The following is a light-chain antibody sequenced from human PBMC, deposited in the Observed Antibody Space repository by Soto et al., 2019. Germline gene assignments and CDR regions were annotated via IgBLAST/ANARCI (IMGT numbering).Light chain of an antibody. Sequence: EIVLTQSPGTLSLSPRERATLSCRASQSVSNNYLAWYQQKPGQAPRLLIYGASNRATGIPARFSGSGSGTDFTLTISSLEPEDFAVYYCQQRSNWPSITFGQGTRLEI. V-gene: IGKV3-11*01. CDR3: QQRSNWPSIT. CDR2: GAS. J-gene: IGKJ5*01. CDR1: QSVSNNY.